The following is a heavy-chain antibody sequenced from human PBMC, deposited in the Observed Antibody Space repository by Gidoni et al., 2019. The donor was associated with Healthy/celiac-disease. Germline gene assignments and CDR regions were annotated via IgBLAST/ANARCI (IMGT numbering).Heavy chain of an antibody. CDR1: GYTFPSYY. J-gene: IGHJ5*02. Sequence: QVQLVQSGAEVKKPGASVKVSCKASGYTFPSYYMHWVRQAPGQGLEWMGIINPSGGSTSYAQKFQGRVTMTRDTSTSTVYMELSSLRSEDTAVYYCARANCSSTSCYIKNWFDPWGQGTLVTVSS. CDR2: INPSGGST. D-gene: IGHD2-2*02. V-gene: IGHV1-46*01. CDR3: ARANCSSTSCYIKNWFDP.